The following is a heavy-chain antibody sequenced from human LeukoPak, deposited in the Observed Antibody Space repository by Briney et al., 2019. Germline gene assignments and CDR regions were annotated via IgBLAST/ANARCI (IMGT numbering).Heavy chain of an antibody. D-gene: IGHD3-16*01. Sequence: SETLSLTCTVSGGSINSYYWSWIRQPPGKGLEWIGSIYHSGSTYYNPSLKSRVTISVDTSKNQFSLKLSSVTAADTAVYYCARGGNWFDPWGQGTLVTVSS. J-gene: IGHJ5*02. CDR1: GGSINSYY. CDR3: ARGGNWFDP. V-gene: IGHV4-59*01. CDR2: IYHSGST.